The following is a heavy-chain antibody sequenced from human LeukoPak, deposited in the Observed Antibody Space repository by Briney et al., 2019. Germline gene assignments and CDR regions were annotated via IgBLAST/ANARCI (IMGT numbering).Heavy chain of an antibody. CDR2: ISGSGGST. V-gene: IGHV3-23*01. D-gene: IGHD2-15*01. Sequence: PGGSLRLSCAASGFTFSSYAISWVRRAPGKGLEWVSTISGSGGSTYYADSLKGRFTISRDNSKNTLYLQMNSLRAEDTAVYYCASDTVGRVAATDYWGQGTLVTVSS. J-gene: IGHJ4*02. CDR3: ASDTVGRVAATDY. CDR1: GFTFSSYA.